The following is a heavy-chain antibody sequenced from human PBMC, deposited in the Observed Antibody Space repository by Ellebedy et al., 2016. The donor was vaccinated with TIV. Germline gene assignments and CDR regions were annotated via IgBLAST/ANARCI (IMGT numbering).Heavy chain of an antibody. Sequence: PGGSLRLSCEASGFSFSSYWMHWVRQGQGLVWVSRITTDVTNTAYADSVKARFTLSRDNARNTVYLQMNSLTDDDTAVYFCERDGGSGTPFDYWGQGTLVTVSS. CDR3: ERDGGSGTPFDY. D-gene: IGHD3-10*01. J-gene: IGHJ4*02. CDR1: GFSFSSYW. V-gene: IGHV3-74*01. CDR2: ITTDVTNT.